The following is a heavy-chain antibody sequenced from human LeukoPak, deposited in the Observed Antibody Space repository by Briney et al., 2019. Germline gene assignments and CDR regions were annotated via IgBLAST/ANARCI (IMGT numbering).Heavy chain of an antibody. CDR3: AKDPGHYYDSSGLNWFDP. CDR1: GFTFSSYA. D-gene: IGHD3-22*01. V-gene: IGHV3-30*18. CDR2: ISYDGSNK. Sequence: PGGSPRLSCAASGFTFSSYAMHWVRQAPGKGLEWVTVISYDGSNKYYADSVKGRFTISRDNSKNTLYLQMNSLRPEDTAVYFCAKDPGHYYDSSGLNWFDPWGQGTLVTVSS. J-gene: IGHJ5*02.